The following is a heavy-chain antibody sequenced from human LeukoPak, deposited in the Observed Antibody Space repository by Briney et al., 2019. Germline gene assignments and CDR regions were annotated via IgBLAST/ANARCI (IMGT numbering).Heavy chain of an antibody. CDR3: ARGKQQLVIRGNWFDP. CDR1: GYTFTSYD. V-gene: IGHV1-8*01. CDR2: MNPNSGNT. Sequence: ASVKVSCKASGYTFTSYDINWVRQATGQGLEWMGWMNPNSGNTGYAQKFQGRVTMTRNTSISTAYMELSSLRSEDTAVYYCARGKQQLVIRGNWFDPWGQGTLVTVSS. J-gene: IGHJ5*02. D-gene: IGHD6-13*01.